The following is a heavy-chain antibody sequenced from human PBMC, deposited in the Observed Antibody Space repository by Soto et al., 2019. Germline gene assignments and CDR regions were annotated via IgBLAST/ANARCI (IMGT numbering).Heavy chain of an antibody. J-gene: IGHJ6*02. CDR3: ARRYYYYGMDV. Sequence: KPSETLSLTCTVSGGSISSSSYYWGWIRQPSGKGLEWIGSIYYSGSTYYNPSLKSRVTISVDTSKNQFSLKLSSVTAADTAVYYCARRYYYYGMDVWGQGTTVTVSS. CDR1: GGSISSSSYY. V-gene: IGHV4-39*01. CDR2: IYYSGST.